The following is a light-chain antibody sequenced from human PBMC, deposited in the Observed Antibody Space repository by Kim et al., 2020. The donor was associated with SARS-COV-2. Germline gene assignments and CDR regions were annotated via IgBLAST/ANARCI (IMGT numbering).Light chain of an antibody. CDR3: AAWDDSLSAVV. CDR1: SSNVGSNY. CDR2: SND. Sequence: GQRVTISCSGSSSNVGSNYLYWYQQVPGTAPKLLIYSNDQRPSGVPDRFSGSKSGTSASLAISGLRSEDEAEYHCAAWDDSLSAVVFGGGTQLTVL. J-gene: IGLJ2*01. V-gene: IGLV1-47*02.